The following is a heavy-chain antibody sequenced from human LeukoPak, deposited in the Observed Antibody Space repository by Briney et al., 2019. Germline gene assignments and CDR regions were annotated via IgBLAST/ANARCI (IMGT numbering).Heavy chain of an antibody. V-gene: IGHV1-18*01. CDR1: GYTFTSYG. D-gene: IGHD4-23*01. CDR2: ISAYNGNA. Sequence: ASVKVSCKASGYTFTSYGISWVRQAPGQGLEWMGWISAYNGNANYAQKLQGRVTMTTDTSTSTAYMELRSLRSDDTAVYYCARDRPREFTGVIDYWGQGTLVTVSS. J-gene: IGHJ4*02. CDR3: ARDRPREFTGVIDY.